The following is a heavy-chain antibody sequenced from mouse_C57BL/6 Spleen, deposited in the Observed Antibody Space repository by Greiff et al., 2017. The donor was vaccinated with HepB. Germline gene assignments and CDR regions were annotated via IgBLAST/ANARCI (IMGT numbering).Heavy chain of an antibody. D-gene: IGHD2-1*01. CDR1: GYAFSSSW. CDR3: AREGNYDAMDY. CDR2: IYPGDGDT. V-gene: IGHV1-82*01. Sequence: LQESGPELVKPGASVKISCKASGYAFSSSWMNWVKQRPGTGLEWIGRIYPGDGDTNYNGKVKGKATLTADKSSSTAYMQLSSLTSEDSAVYFCAREGNYDAMDYWGQRTSVTVSS. J-gene: IGHJ4*01.